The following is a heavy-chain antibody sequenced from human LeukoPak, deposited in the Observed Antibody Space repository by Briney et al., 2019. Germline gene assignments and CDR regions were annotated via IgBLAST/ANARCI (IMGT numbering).Heavy chain of an antibody. D-gene: IGHD6-19*01. CDR1: GGSISTYY. CDR2: IYYSGST. V-gene: IGHV4-59*08. J-gene: IGHJ4*02. Sequence: SETLSLTCIVSGGSISTYYWSWIRQPPGKGLEWIGYIYYSGSTNYNPSLKSRVTISVDTSKNQFSLKLSSVTAADTAVYYCARGTWSAGMNMRGYYFDYWGQGALVTVSS. CDR3: ARGTWSAGMNMRGYYFDY.